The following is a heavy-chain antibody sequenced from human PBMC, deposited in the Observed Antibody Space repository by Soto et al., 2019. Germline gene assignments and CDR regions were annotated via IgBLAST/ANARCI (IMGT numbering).Heavy chain of an antibody. J-gene: IGHJ4*02. CDR3: ASSYSSSSFFDY. V-gene: IGHV1-69*13. CDR1: GGTFSSYA. Sequence: SVKVSCKASGGTFSSYAISWVRQAPGQGLEWMGGIIPIFGTANYAQKFQGRVTITADESTSTAYMELSSLRSEDTAVYYCASSYSSSSFFDYWGQGTLVTVSS. CDR2: IIPIFGTA. D-gene: IGHD6-6*01.